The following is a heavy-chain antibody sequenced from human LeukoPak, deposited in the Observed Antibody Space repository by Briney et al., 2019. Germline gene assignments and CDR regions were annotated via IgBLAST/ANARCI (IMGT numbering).Heavy chain of an antibody. CDR3: AKDIIMRADNRRRGFDP. J-gene: IGHJ5*02. CDR1: GFIYDDYA. V-gene: IGHV3-43*02. CDR2: ISEDGGSA. D-gene: IGHD2/OR15-2a*01. Sequence: GGALRLSCLASGFIYDDYAMHWVREAPGKGLEWIALISEDGGSAYYADSVKGRFTISRDNSKDSLYVQMNSLRTDDTALYYCAKDIIMRADNRRRGFDPCGQGTLVTVSS.